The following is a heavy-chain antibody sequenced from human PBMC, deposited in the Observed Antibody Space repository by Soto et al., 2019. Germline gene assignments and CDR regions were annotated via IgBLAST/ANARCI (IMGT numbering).Heavy chain of an antibody. D-gene: IGHD2-2*01. J-gene: IGHJ6*02. V-gene: IGHV1-69*12. CDR2: IIPIFGTA. Sequence: QVQLVQSGAEVKKPGSSVKVSCKASGGTFSSYAISWVRQAPGQGLEWMGGIIPIFGTANYAQKCQGRVTNTADESPSTAYMELSSLRSEDTAVYYCARHDCISTSCYYYCYYGMDVWGQGTTVTVSS. CDR3: ARHDCISTSCYYYCYYGMDV. CDR1: GGTFSSYA.